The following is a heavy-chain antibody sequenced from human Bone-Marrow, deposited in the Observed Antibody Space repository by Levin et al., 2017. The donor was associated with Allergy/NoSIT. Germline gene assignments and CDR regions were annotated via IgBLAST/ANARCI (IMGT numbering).Heavy chain of an antibody. CDR1: GFTFSSVW. V-gene: IGHV3-7*01. CDR3: VKYLGRGMDV. Sequence: GASVKVSCTASGFTFSSVWMTWVRQAPGKGLEWVAHISEDGSGKYYVDSVKGRFTISRDNAKNSLYLQMNSLRAEDTALYYCVKYLGRGMDVWGQGATVTVSS. D-gene: IGHD6-6*01. CDR2: ISEDGSGK. J-gene: IGHJ6*02.